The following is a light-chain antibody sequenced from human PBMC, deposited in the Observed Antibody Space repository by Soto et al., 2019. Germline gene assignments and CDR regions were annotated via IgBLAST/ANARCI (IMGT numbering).Light chain of an antibody. CDR3: MQATPWPYT. Sequence: DVALTQSPLSLPVTLGQPASISCRSSQSLVYSDGNTYLNWFQQRPGQPPRRLIYKVSDPDSGAXEXXSGSESGTDFTLKISRVEAEDVAIYYCMQATPWPYTFGQGTKLEIK. J-gene: IGKJ2*01. CDR2: KVS. CDR1: QSLVYSDGNTY. V-gene: IGKV2-30*01.